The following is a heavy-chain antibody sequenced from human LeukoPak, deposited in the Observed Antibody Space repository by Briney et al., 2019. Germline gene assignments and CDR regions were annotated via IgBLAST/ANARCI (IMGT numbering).Heavy chain of an antibody. V-gene: IGHV1-2*02. Sequence: ASVKVSCKASGYTFTGYYMHWVRQAPGQGLEWMGWINPNSGGTNYAQKFQGRVTMTRDTSISTAYMELSRLRSDDTAVYYCARVRSLQWLVQEYFQHWGQGTLVTVSS. CDR2: INPNSGGT. CDR1: GYTFTGYY. D-gene: IGHD6-19*01. CDR3: ARVRSLQWLVQEYFQH. J-gene: IGHJ1*01.